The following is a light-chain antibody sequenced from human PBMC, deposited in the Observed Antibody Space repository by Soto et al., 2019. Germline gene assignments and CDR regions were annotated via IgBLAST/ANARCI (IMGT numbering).Light chain of an antibody. J-gene: IGLJ3*02. V-gene: IGLV2-14*01. CDR1: SSDVGGYNY. Sequence: QSALTQPASVSGSPGQSITISCTGTSSDVGGYNYVSWYQQYPGKAPKLMIYEVNNRPSGVSNRFSGSKSGNTASLTISGLQADDEADYYCSSYTSASTLGVFGGGTKVTVL. CDR3: SSYTSASTLGV. CDR2: EVN.